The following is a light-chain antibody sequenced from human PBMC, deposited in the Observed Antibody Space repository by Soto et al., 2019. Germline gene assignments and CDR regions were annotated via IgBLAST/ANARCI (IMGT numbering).Light chain of an antibody. Sequence: QPVLTQSPSASASLGASVKLTCTLSSGHSNYAIAWHQQQPEKGPRYLMKVNSGGSHIKGDGIPDRFSGSSSVAERYLFISSLQSEDEADYYCQTWGTGSAIVVFGGGTQLTVL. CDR2: VNSGGSH. V-gene: IGLV4-69*01. CDR1: SGHSNYA. J-gene: IGLJ7*01. CDR3: QTWGTGSAIVV.